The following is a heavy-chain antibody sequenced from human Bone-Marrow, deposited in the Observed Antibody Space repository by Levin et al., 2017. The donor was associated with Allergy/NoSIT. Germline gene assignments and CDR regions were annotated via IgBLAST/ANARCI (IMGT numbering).Heavy chain of an antibody. CDR1: GFSFTSHS. D-gene: IGHD4-17*01. Sequence: SCAASGFSFTSHSMNWVRQAPGKGLEWVSYISSSGSTVYYADSVKGRFTISRDSGENSLYLQMSSLRAEDTAVYYCARDYYGDYFSDYWGQGTLVTVSS. CDR3: ARDYYGDYFSDY. J-gene: IGHJ4*02. V-gene: IGHV3-48*01. CDR2: ISSSGSTV.